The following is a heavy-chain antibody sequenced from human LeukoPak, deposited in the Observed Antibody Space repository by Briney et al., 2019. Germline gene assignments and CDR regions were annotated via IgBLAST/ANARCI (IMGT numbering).Heavy chain of an antibody. D-gene: IGHD1-26*01. Sequence: ASVKVSCKASGYTFTGYYMHWVRQAPGQGLEWMGWINPNSGGTNYAQKFQGRVTMTRDTSISTAYMELSRLRSDDTAVYYCARDHFVGAVPFDYWGQGTLVTVSS. J-gene: IGHJ4*02. CDR2: INPNSGGT. CDR1: GYTFTGYY. CDR3: ARDHFVGAVPFDY. V-gene: IGHV1-2*02.